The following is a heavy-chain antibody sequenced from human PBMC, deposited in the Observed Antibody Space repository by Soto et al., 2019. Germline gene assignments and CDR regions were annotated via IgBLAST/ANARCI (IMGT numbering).Heavy chain of an antibody. J-gene: IGHJ4*02. D-gene: IGHD5-12*01. CDR2: ISGSGDRT. CDR3: AKVKTWTYLDF. CDR1: GFTFSSYA. V-gene: IGHV3-23*01. Sequence: PGGSLRLSCAASGFTFSSYAMSWVRQAPGKGLEWVSSISGSGDRTYYADSVKGRFIISRDNSKNTLYVQMNSLRAEDTAVYYCAKVKTWTYLDFWGQGSLVTVPS.